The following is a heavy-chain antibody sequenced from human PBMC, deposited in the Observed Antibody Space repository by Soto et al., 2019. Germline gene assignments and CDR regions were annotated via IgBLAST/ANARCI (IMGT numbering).Heavy chain of an antibody. CDR3: AGYFSGGSSLDF. CDR2: IIPILGIA. Sequence: QVQLVQSGAEVKKPGSSVKVSCKASGGTFSSYTISWVRQAPGQGLEWMGSIIPILGIANYAQKFQGRVTITADKSTSTAYMKLSMLRSEDTAVYYCAGYFSGGSSLDFWGQGNLVTVSS. J-gene: IGHJ4*02. CDR1: GGTFSSYT. D-gene: IGHD2-15*01. V-gene: IGHV1-69*02.